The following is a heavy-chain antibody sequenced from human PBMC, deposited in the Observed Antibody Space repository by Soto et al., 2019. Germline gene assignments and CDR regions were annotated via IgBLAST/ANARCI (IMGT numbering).Heavy chain of an antibody. Sequence: GGSLRLSCVASGFTFSTYAMSWVRQAPGKGPEWVSSISGRGSKTYYADSVKGRFTISKDNPKSTLYLQMNSLRAEDTAVYYCARDPSHDYYTLFYYYDYWGQGALVTVSS. CDR3: ARDPSHDYYTLFYYYDY. D-gene: IGHD1-26*01. J-gene: IGHJ4*02. CDR2: ISGRGSKT. CDR1: GFTFSTYA. V-gene: IGHV3-23*01.